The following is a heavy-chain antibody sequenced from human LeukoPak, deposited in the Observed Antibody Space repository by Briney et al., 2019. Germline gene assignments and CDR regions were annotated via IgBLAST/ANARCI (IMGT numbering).Heavy chain of an antibody. Sequence: SETLSLTCAVYGGSFSAYYWSWIRQPPGKGLQWIGEINHSGSTNYNPSLKSRVTISVATSKNQFSLKLSSVTAADTAVYYCARAGYYYDSTRKFDPWGQGTLVTVSS. J-gene: IGHJ5*02. CDR3: ARAGYYYDSTRKFDP. V-gene: IGHV4-34*01. CDR2: INHSGST. CDR1: GGSFSAYY. D-gene: IGHD3-22*01.